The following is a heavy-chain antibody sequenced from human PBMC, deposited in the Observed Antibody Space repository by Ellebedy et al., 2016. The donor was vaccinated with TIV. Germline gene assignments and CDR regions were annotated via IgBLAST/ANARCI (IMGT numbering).Heavy chain of an antibody. CDR3: ARGYGDYAGWYFDL. D-gene: IGHD4-17*01. CDR2: INPNSGGT. Sequence: ASVKVSCXASGYTFTGYYMHWVRQAPGQGLEWMGWINPNSGGTNYAQKFQGWVTMTRDTSISTAYMELSRLRSDDTAVYYCARGYGDYAGWYFDLWGRGTLVTVSS. V-gene: IGHV1-2*04. CDR1: GYTFTGYY. J-gene: IGHJ2*01.